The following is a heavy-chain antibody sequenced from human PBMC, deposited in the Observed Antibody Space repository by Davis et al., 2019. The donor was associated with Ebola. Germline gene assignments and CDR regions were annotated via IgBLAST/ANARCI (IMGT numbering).Heavy chain of an antibody. J-gene: IGHJ6*04. V-gene: IGHV3-48*02. CDR1: GFTFSSYS. Sequence: GGSLRLSCAASGFTFSSYSMNWVRQAPGKGLEWVSYISRSSSTIYYADSVKGRFTISRYNAKNSLYRQMNSLRDEDKAVYYCARDRIIVVVPASLYYGMDVWGKGTTVTVSS. D-gene: IGHD2-2*01. CDR2: ISRSSSTI. CDR3: ARDRIIVVVPASLYYGMDV.